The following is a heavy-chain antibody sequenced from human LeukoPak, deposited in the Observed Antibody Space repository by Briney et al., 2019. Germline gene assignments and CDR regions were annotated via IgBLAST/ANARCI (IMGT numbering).Heavy chain of an antibody. CDR2: ISSSSSYI. J-gene: IGHJ4*02. Sequence: GGSLRLSCAASGFTFSDYYMSWIRQAPGRGLEWVSSISSSSSYIYYADSVKGRFTISRDNAKNSLYLQMNSLRAEDTAVYYCATDNYEGYFDYWGQGTLVTVSS. D-gene: IGHD4-11*01. V-gene: IGHV3-11*06. CDR1: GFTFSDYY. CDR3: ATDNYEGYFDY.